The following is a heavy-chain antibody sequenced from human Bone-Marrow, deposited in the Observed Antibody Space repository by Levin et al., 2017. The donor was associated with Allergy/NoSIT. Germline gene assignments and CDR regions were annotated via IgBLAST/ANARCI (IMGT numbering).Heavy chain of an antibody. J-gene: IGHJ4*02. CDR3: ARALIFRLYSIAVAPSSLKFDY. Sequence: GGSLRLSCAASGFTFSSYAMSWVRQAPGKGLEWVSAISGSGGSTYYADSVKGRFTISRDNSKNTLYLQMNSLRAEDTAVYYCARALIFRLYSIAVAPSSLKFDYWGQGTLVTVSS. CDR1: GFTFSSYA. V-gene: IGHV3-23*01. D-gene: IGHD6-19*01. CDR2: ISGSGGST.